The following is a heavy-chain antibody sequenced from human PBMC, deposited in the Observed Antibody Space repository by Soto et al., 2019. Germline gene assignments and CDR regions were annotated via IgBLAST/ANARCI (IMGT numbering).Heavy chain of an antibody. CDR2: TYYRSQWRH. CDR3: AREGGSSGSRWKNAFDI. V-gene: IGHV6-1*01. J-gene: IGHJ3*02. Sequence: KQSPTLSLTCAISGDTVSSYYAAWNWIRQSPSGGLEWLGRTYYRSQWRHDYAVSVISRVSIDSDTAKNQFSLHLNSVTPDDTAVYYCAREGGSSGSRWKNAFDIWGQGTVVTVSS. D-gene: IGHD6-13*01. CDR1: GDTVSSYYAA.